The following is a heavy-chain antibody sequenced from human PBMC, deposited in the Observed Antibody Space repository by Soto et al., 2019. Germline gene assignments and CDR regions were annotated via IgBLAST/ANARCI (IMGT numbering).Heavy chain of an antibody. D-gene: IGHD2-2*02. CDR3: ARGQGYCSSTCCYIWFDY. Sequence: EVQLLESGGGLVQPGGSLRLSCAASGFTFSSYAVSWVRQAPGKGLEWVSSISASGTSTYYADSVKGRFTISRDNSKKSLFLQKNSRRAQDTAVHYCARGQGYCSSTCCYIWFDYWGQGTLVTVSS. J-gene: IGHJ4*02. CDR1: GFTFSSYA. V-gene: IGHV3-23*01. CDR2: ISASGTST.